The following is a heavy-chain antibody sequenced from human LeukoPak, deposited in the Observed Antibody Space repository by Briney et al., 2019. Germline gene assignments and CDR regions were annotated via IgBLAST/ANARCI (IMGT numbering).Heavy chain of an antibody. V-gene: IGHV4-61*02. CDR3: AGQYTGYDAFDY. CDR2: IYTSGST. D-gene: IGHD5-12*01. J-gene: IGHJ4*02. CDR1: GGSISSGSYY. Sequence: SETLSLTCTVSGGSISSGSYYWSWIRQPAGKGLEWIGRIYTSGSTNYNPSLKSRVTISVDTSKNQFSLKLSSVTAADTAVYYCAGQYTGYDAFDYWGQGTLVTVSS.